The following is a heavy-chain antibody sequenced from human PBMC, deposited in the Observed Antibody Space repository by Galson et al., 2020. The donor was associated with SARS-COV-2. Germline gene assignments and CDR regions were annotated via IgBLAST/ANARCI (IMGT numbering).Heavy chain of an antibody. V-gene: IGHV1-3*04. CDR1: GYIFTKNA. CDR3: ARDFTELIPVTYFDA. J-gene: IGHJ5*02. D-gene: IGHD1-26*01. CDR2: INIDNGNT. Sequence: ASVKVSCKASGYIFTKNAMHWVRQAPGQSLQWLGWINIDNGNTKYSDNFKGRVTITRDTSANMAYMELNSLTSEDTAVYYCARDFTELIPVTYFDAWGQGTLVSVSS.